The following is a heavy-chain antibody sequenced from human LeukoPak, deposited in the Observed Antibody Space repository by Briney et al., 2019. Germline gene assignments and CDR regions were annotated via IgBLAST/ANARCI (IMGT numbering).Heavy chain of an antibody. CDR1: GFTFSSYG. D-gene: IGHD6-13*01. CDR2: ISYDGSNK. V-gene: IGHV3-30*19. Sequence: GGSLRLSCAASGFTFSSYGMHWVRQAPGKGLEWVAVISYDGSNKYYADSVKGRFTISSDNSKNTLYLQMNSLRAEDTAVYYCARADRYSSSSFDLDAFDIWGQGTMVTVSS. CDR3: ARADRYSSSSFDLDAFDI. J-gene: IGHJ3*02.